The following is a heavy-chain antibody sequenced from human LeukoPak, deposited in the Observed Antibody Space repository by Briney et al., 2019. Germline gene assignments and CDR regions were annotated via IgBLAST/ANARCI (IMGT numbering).Heavy chain of an antibody. Sequence: GGSLRLSCAASGFTFSSYSMNWVRQAPRKGLEWVSVIYSGGSTYYADSVKGRFTISRDNSKNTLYLQMNSLRAEDTAVYYCARGYGDYPFDYWGQGTLVTVSS. CDR2: IYSGGST. J-gene: IGHJ4*02. CDR3: ARGYGDYPFDY. D-gene: IGHD4-17*01. V-gene: IGHV3-66*01. CDR1: GFTFSSYS.